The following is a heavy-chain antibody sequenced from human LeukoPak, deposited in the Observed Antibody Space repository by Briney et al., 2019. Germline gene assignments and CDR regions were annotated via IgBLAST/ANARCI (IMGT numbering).Heavy chain of an antibody. D-gene: IGHD6-6*01. J-gene: IGHJ6*03. V-gene: IGHV3-33*01. CDR3: ARDLVPYSSSSKYYYYYMDV. CDR2: IWYDGSNK. Sequence: GGSLRLSCAASGFTFSSYGMHWVRQAPGKGLEWVAVIWYDGSNKYYADSVKGRFTISRDNSKNTLYLQMNSLRAEDTAVYYCARDLVPYSSSSKYYYYYMDVWGEGTTVTVSS. CDR1: GFTFSSYG.